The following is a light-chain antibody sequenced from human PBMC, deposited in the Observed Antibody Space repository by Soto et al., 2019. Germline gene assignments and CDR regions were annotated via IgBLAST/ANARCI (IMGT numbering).Light chain of an antibody. J-gene: IGLJ1*01. CDR2: DVS. CDR1: SSDVGAYNS. CDR3: SSYTSSSTLV. V-gene: IGLV2-14*01. Sequence: QSVLTQPASVSGSPGQSITISCTGTSSDVGAYNSVAWYQHNPGKAPKLMIYDVSNRPSGVSSRFSGSKSANTASLSISGLQADDEADYYCSSYTSSSTLVFXTGTKVTVL.